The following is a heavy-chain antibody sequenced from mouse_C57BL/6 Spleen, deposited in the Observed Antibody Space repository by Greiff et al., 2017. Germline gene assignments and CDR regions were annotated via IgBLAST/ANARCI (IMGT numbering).Heavy chain of an antibody. D-gene: IGHD1-1*01. CDR1: GYAFSSYW. CDR3: ARRFYYYGSSLFDY. J-gene: IGHJ2*01. CDR2: IYPGDGDT. Sequence: LEESGAELVKPGASVKISCKASGYAFSSYWMNWVKQRPGKGLEWIGQIYPGDGDTNYNGKFKGKATLTADKSSSTAYMQLSSLTSEDSAVYFCARRFYYYGSSLFDYWGQGTTLTVSS. V-gene: IGHV1-80*01.